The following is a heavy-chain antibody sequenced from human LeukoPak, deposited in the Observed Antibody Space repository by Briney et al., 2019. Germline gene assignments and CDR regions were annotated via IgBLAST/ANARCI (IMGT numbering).Heavy chain of an antibody. V-gene: IGHV4-59*01. Sequence: SETLSLTCTVSGGSISSYYWSWVRQPPGKGLEWIGYIYYSGSTNYNPSLKSRVTISVDTSKNQFSLKLSSVTAADTAVYYCARDLRYCSGGSCHRRFDPWGQGPWSPSPQ. J-gene: IGHJ5*02. CDR1: GGSISSYY. CDR3: ARDLRYCSGGSCHRRFDP. D-gene: IGHD2-15*01. CDR2: IYYSGST.